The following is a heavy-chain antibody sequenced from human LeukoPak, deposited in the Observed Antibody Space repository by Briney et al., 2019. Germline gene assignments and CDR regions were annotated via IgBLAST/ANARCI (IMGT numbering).Heavy chain of an antibody. CDR3: ARVAQYLVGASSTAFFEY. D-gene: IGHD1-26*01. V-gene: IGHV4-4*07. Sequence: SETLSLTCSVSGGSINNYYWTWIRQPAGKGLEWIGHISTLGSTNYNPSLKSRVSMSVDTSNYHFSLKLTFVTAADTAIYYCARVAQYLVGASSTAFFEYWGQGTLVTVSS. CDR2: ISTLGST. J-gene: IGHJ4*02. CDR1: GGSINNYY.